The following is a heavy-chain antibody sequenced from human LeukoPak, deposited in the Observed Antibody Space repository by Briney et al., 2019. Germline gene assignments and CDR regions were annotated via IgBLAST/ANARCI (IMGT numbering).Heavy chain of an antibody. J-gene: IGHJ5*02. CDR3: ARDLGQYYDTSDNWFDP. D-gene: IGHD3-22*01. Sequence: PGGSLRLSCAASGFTFSDYYMSWIRQAPGKGLEWVSAISGSGGSTYYADSVKGRFTISRDNAENTLYLQMNSLRAEDTAVYYCARDLGQYYDTSDNWFDPWGQGTLATVSS. CDR2: ISGSGGST. CDR1: GFTFSDYY. V-gene: IGHV3-11*04.